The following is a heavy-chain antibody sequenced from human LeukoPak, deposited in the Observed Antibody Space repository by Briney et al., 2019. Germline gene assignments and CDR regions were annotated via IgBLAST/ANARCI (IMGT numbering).Heavy chain of an antibody. Sequence: PGGSLRLSCAASGFTVSSNYMSWVRQAPGKGLERVSVIYSGGSTYYADSVKGRFTISRDNSKNTLYLQMNSLRAEDTAVYYCARSFYGSGSPFDYWGQGTLVTVSS. CDR3: ARSFYGSGSPFDY. CDR2: IYSGGST. CDR1: GFTVSSNY. J-gene: IGHJ4*02. V-gene: IGHV3-53*01. D-gene: IGHD3-10*01.